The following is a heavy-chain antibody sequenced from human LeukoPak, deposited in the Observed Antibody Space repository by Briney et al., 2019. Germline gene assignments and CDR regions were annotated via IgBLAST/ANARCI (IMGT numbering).Heavy chain of an antibody. Sequence: VASVKVSCKASGGTFSSYAISWVRQAPGQGLEWMGGIIPIFGTANYAQKFQGRVTITTDESTSTAYMELSSLRSEDTAVYYCVRNPGVSETITGTTNYYYYYMDVWGKGTTVTVSS. D-gene: IGHD1-7*01. V-gene: IGHV1-69*05. CDR2: IIPIFGTA. J-gene: IGHJ6*03. CDR3: VRNPGVSETITGTTNYYYYYMDV. CDR1: GGTFSSYA.